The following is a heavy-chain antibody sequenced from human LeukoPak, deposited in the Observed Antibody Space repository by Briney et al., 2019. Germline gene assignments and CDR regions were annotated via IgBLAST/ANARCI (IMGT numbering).Heavy chain of an antibody. D-gene: IGHD3-3*01. CDR3: ARVGPVWSGYSHHYYYYYMDV. J-gene: IGHJ6*03. Sequence: SETLSLTCAVYGGSFSGYYWSWIRQPPGKGLEWIGEINHSGSTNYNPSLKSRVTISVDTSKNQFSLKLSSVTAADTAVYYCARVGPVWSGYSHHYYYYYMDVWGKGTTVTVSS. CDR2: INHSGST. CDR1: GGSFSGYY. V-gene: IGHV4-34*01.